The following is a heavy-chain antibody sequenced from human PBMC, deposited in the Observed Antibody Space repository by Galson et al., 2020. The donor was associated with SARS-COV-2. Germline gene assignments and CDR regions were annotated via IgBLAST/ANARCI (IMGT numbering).Heavy chain of an antibody. Sequence: QAGGSLRLSCAASGFTFRSYGMHWVRQAPGKGLEWLAVIRYDGRNQYYADSVKGRFTISRDNSKNTLYLQMNSLRAEDTAVYYCAKDPPSTVTTGGNDAFDILGQGTMVTVSS. CDR1: GFTFRSYG. J-gene: IGHJ3*02. V-gene: IGHV3-33*06. CDR3: AKDPPSTVTTGGNDAFDI. CDR2: IRYDGRNQ. D-gene: IGHD4-17*01.